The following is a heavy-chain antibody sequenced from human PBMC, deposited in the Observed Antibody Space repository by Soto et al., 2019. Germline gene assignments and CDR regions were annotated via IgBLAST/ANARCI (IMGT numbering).Heavy chain of an antibody. Sequence: ESGGGVVQPGRSLRLSCAASGFTFSSYAMHWVRQAPGKGLEWVAVISYDGSNKYYADSVKGRFTISRDNSKNTLYLQMNSLRAEDTAVYYCAREDGYNLGYFDYWGQGTLVTVSS. D-gene: IGHD1-1*01. CDR1: GFTFSSYA. CDR2: ISYDGSNK. J-gene: IGHJ4*02. V-gene: IGHV3-30-3*01. CDR3: AREDGYNLGYFDY.